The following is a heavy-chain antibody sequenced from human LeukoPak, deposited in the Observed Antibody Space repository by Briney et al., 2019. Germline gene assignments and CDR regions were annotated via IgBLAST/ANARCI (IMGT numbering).Heavy chain of an antibody. CDR1: GFTFDDYA. CDR2: ISWDGGST. D-gene: IGHD5-18*01. Sequence: PGGSLRLSCAASGFTFDDYAMHWVRQAPGKGLEWVSLISWDGGSTYYADSVKGRFTISRDNSKNSLYLQMNSLRAEDTALYYCAKDGYSYGLDYMDVWGKGTTVTVSS. J-gene: IGHJ6*03. V-gene: IGHV3-43D*03. CDR3: AKDGYSYGLDYMDV.